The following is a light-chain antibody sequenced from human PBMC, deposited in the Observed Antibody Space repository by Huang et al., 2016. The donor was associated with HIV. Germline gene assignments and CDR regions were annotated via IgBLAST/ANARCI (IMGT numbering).Light chain of an antibody. CDR1: QGINNY. J-gene: IGKJ4*01. CDR2: TAS. V-gene: IGKV1-27*01. Sequence: DIQMTQSPSFLSAHVAQIVTITCRASQGINNYLAWYQQKPGKVPKLLIYTASTLQSGVSSGFSGSRSGTDFTLIISSLQPEDVGTYYCQKYNSAPLTFGGGTKVEIK. CDR3: QKYNSAPLT.